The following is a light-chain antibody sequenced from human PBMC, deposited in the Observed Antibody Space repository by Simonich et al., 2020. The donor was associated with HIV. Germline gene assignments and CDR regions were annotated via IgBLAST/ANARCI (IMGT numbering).Light chain of an antibody. CDR2: EVS. CDR3: SSYAGSNNVV. J-gene: IGLJ2*01. V-gene: IGLV2-8*01. CDR1: SSDVGGYNY. Sequence: QSALTQPPSASGSPGQSVTISCTGTSSDVGGYNYVSWYQQHPGKAPKLMIYEVSKRPLGVPDRFSGSTSGNTASLTVAGLQAEDEADYYCSSYAGSNNVVFGGGTKLTVL.